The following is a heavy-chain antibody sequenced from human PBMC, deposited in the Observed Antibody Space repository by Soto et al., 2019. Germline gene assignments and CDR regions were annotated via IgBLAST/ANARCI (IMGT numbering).Heavy chain of an antibody. CDR1: GYTFTNYG. CDR3: ARGGRFAVADTDY. J-gene: IGHJ4*02. CDR2: ISGYNGNT. V-gene: IGHV1-18*01. D-gene: IGHD3-3*01. Sequence: QVQLVQSGVEVKKPGASVKVSCKASGYTFTNYGITWVRQAPGQGLEWLGWISGYNGNTNYAQNFQDRVXXNXDXXTSTASMDLRSLRYHHTAVYYCARGGRFAVADTDYWGQGTLLTVSS.